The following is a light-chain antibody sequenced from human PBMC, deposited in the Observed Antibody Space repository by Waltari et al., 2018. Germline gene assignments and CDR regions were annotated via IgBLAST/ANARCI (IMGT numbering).Light chain of an antibody. CDR2: GAS. CDR3: QQYGISPRT. V-gene: IGKV3-20*01. J-gene: IGKJ1*01. Sequence: VLTQSPVTLSLSAGARATLSCRASQSVGSDYLAWYQQKPGQAPRLLLYGASSRATGIPDRFSGSVSGTDFTLTISRLEPEDFAVYYCQQYGISPRTFGQGTKVEI. CDR1: QSVGSDY.